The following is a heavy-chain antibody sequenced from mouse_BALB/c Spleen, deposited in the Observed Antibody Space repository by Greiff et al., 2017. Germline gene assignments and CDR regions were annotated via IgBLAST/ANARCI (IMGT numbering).Heavy chain of an antibody. D-gene: IGHD1-1*01. CDR3: ARGTTVVATGDY. J-gene: IGHJ2*01. CDR2: IDTSDSYT. V-gene: IGHV1-69*01. CDR1: GYTFTDYW. Sequence: VQLQQPGAELVMPGASVKMSCKASGYTFTDYWMHWVKQRPGQGLEWIGAIDTSDSYTSYNQKFKGKATLTVDESSSTAYMQLSSLTSEDSAVYYCARGTTVVATGDYWGQGTTLTVSS.